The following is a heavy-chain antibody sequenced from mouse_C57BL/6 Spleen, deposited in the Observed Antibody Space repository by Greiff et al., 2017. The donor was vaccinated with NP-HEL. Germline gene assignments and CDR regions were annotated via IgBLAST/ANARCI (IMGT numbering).Heavy chain of an antibody. CDR1: GYTFTSYW. CDR3: ARSGGLWERAWFAY. D-gene: IGHD1-1*02. Sequence: QVQLQQPGAELVKPGASVKMSCKASGYTFTSYWITWVKQRPGQGLEWIGDIYPGSGSTNYNEKFKSKATLTVDTSSSTAYMQLSSLTSEDSAVYYWARSGGLWERAWFAYWGQGTLVTVSA. V-gene: IGHV1-55*01. J-gene: IGHJ3*01. CDR2: IYPGSGST.